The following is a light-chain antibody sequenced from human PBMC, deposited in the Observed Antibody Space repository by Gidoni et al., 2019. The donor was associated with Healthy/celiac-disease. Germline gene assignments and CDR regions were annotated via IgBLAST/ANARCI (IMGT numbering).Light chain of an antibody. CDR1: QRVISSY. J-gene: IGKJ2*01. Sequence: DIVLTLPPVSLSLSQGDQASLSCRASQRVISSYLAWYQQKPGHAPRLLIYGAASRATGIPDRFSGSGSGTDFTLTISSLEPEDFAVDYCQQRSNWPPWYTFGQGTKLEIK. CDR3: QQRSNWPPWYT. CDR2: GAA. V-gene: IGKV3D-20*02.